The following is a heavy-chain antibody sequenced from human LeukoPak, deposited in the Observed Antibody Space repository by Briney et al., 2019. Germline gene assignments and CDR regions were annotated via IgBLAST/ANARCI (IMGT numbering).Heavy chain of an antibody. CDR3: ARGVRGAHPLFLVY. CDR1: GGSISSSSYY. CDR2: IYYSGST. J-gene: IGHJ4*02. Sequence: SETLSLTCTVSGGSISSSSYYWGWIRQPPGKGLEWIGSIYYSGSTYYNPSLKSRVTISVDTSKNQFSLKLSSVTAADTAVYYCARGVRGAHPLFLVYWGQGTLVTVSS. D-gene: IGHD3-10*01. V-gene: IGHV4-39*01.